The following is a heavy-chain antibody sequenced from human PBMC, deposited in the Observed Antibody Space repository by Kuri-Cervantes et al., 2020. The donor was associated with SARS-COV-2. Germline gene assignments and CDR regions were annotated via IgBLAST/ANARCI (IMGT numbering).Heavy chain of an antibody. V-gene: IGHV1-69*02. CDR3: ARAQEHNAQQLAGVDY. CDR1: GGTFSSYT. CDR2: IIPILGIA. Sequence: SVKVSCKASGGTFSSYTISWVRQAPGQGLEWMGRIIPILGIANYAQKFQGRVTITVDKSTSTAYMELSSLRSEDTAVYYCARAQEHNAQQLAGVDYWGQGTLVTVSS. J-gene: IGHJ4*02. D-gene: IGHD6-13*01.